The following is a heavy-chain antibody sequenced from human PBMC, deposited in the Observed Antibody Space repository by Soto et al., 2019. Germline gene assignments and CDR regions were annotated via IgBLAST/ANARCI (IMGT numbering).Heavy chain of an antibody. D-gene: IGHD3-10*01. J-gene: IGHJ4*02. Sequence: QVQLVESGGGVVQPGMSLRLSCAASGFTFSSHSIQWVRQTPGKGLEWVAVISYDGSIKYYADSVRGRFTISRDNSKNTLYLQMNSLRHEDKALDYCAREWSTSGDLDYWGQGTLVIVSS. CDR3: AREWSTSGDLDY. CDR1: GFTFSSHS. CDR2: ISYDGSIK. V-gene: IGHV3-30-3*01.